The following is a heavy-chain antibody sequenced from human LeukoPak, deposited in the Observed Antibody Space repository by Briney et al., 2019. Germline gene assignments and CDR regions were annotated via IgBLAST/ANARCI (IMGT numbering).Heavy chain of an antibody. CDR2: TYPGDSDI. Sequence: GESLKISCKGSGYRFSNYWIGWVRHMPGKGLEWMGMTYPGDSDIRYSPSFQGQVTISADKSISTAYLQWSSLKASDTAMYYCARQEYCSGGSCYTWFDPWGQGTPVTVSS. V-gene: IGHV5-51*01. CDR1: GYRFSNYW. J-gene: IGHJ5*02. D-gene: IGHD2-15*01. CDR3: ARQEYCSGGSCYTWFDP.